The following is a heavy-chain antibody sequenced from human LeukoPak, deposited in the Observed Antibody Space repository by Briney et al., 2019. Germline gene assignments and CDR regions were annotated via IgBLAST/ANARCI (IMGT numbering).Heavy chain of an antibody. CDR3: AKDYDTKWSLEY. Sequence: GGSLRLSCAAPGFSFRKSAMHWVRQAPGKGLEWVTFISWDGNDKRYADSVKGRFTISRDDSKNTLHLQMDSLRPEDTAVYYCAKDYDTKWSLEYWGQGKLVTVSS. CDR2: ISWDGNDK. CDR1: GFSFRKSA. D-gene: IGHD3-9*01. J-gene: IGHJ4*02. V-gene: IGHV3-30*02.